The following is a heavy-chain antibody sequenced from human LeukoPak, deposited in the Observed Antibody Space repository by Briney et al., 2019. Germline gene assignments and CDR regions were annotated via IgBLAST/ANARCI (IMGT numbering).Heavy chain of an antibody. CDR3: AKDRYFDNSGDHYESEY. CDR2: VSGSGGST. V-gene: IGHV3-23*01. D-gene: IGHD3-22*01. CDR1: GLTFSTYG. Sequence: GGSLRLSCAASGLTFSTYGMSWVRQAPGKGLDWVSAVSGSGGSTHYADSVTGRFTFSRDNSKNTLYLQMNSLRAEDTAVYYCAKDRYFDNSGDHYESEYWGQGTLVTVSS. J-gene: IGHJ4*02.